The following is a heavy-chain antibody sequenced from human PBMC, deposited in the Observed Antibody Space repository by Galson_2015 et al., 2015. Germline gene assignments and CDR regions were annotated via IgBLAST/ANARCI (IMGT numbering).Heavy chain of an antibody. V-gene: IGHV6-1*01. J-gene: IGHJ5*01. CDR1: GA. CDR2: TYYRSKWYN. Sequence: GAWNWVRQSPSRGLEWLGRTYYRSKWYNDYAVSVKSRITINPDTSKNLFSLQLKYVTPEDTAVYYCARDPLGYSYITWFDSWGQGTLVTVSS. CDR3: ARDPLGYSYITWFDS. D-gene: IGHD5-18*01.